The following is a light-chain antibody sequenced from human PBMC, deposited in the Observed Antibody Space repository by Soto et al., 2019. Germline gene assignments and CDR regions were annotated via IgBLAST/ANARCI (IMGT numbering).Light chain of an antibody. CDR3: SSYARTYVV. CDR1: SSDVDGYNY. Sequence: QSALTQPRSVSGSPGQSVTVSCTGISSDVDGYNYVSWYQQHPGKAPKLMIYDVSQRPSGVPDRFSGSKSANTASLTISGLQAEDEADYYCSSYARTYVVFGGGTKVTVL. V-gene: IGLV2-11*01. CDR2: DVS. J-gene: IGLJ2*01.